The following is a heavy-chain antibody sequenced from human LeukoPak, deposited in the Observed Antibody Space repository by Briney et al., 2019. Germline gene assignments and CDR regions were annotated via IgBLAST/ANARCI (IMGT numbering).Heavy chain of an antibody. Sequence: PGRSLRLSCAASGFTFSSYAMHWVRQAPGKGLEWVAVISYDGSNKYYADSVKGRFTISRDNSKNTLYLQMNSLRAEDTAVYYCARGRTSIAAAGILGWFDPWGQGTLVTVSS. CDR3: ARGRTSIAAAGILGWFDP. CDR2: ISYDGSNK. CDR1: GFTFSSYA. V-gene: IGHV3-30-3*01. D-gene: IGHD6-13*01. J-gene: IGHJ5*02.